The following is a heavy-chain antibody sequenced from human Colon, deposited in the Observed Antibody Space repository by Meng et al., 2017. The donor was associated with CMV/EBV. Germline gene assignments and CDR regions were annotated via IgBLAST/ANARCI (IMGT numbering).Heavy chain of an antibody. Sequence: SVKVSCKASGGTLSIYAINWVRQAPGQGLEWMGGIIPKLGIVNYAQRFQDRVTITADKSTDTVYMDLSSLRYGDTAVYYCAREGRMIYGVTYYYYYYGLDVWGQGTTVTVSS. CDR3: AREGRMIYGVTYYYYYYGLDV. V-gene: IGHV1-69*10. D-gene: IGHD3-3*01. J-gene: IGHJ6*02. CDR1: GGTLSIYA. CDR2: IIPKLGIV.